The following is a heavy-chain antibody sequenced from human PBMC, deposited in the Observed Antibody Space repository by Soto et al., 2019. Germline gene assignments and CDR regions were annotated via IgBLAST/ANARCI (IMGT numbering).Heavy chain of an antibody. CDR1: GGSFSGYY. CDR2: INDRGSI. J-gene: IGHJ2*01. CDR3: ARESHDILTGPPWVWYFDL. Sequence: QVQLQQWGAGPLRPLETLSLTCGVSGGSFSGYYWAWIRQSPGKGLEWIGEINDRGSINYNPYLKSRVSISVDTSKNHYSLNLRSVTAADTAVYNCARESHDILTGPPWVWYFDLWGRGTLVTVSS. D-gene: IGHD3-9*01. V-gene: IGHV4-34*01.